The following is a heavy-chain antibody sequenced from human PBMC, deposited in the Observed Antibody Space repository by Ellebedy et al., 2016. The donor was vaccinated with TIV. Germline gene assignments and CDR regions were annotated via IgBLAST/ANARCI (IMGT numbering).Heavy chain of an antibody. CDR3: ARELWGGYFDY. J-gene: IGHJ4*02. D-gene: IGHD3-10*01. Sequence: MPSETLSLTCTVSGGSISSSSYYWGWIRQPPGKGLEWIGSIYYSGSTYYNPSLKSRVTITVDTSKNQFSLKLSSVTAADTAVYYCARELWGGYFDYWGQGTLVTVSS. CDR2: IYYSGST. V-gene: IGHV4-39*02. CDR1: GGSISSSSYY.